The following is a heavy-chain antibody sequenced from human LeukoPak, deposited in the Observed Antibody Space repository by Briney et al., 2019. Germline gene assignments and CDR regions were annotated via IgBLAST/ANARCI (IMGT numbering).Heavy chain of an antibody. CDR1: GDSVSSNSAA. CDR2: TYYRSKWYN. D-gene: IGHD6-19*01. V-gene: IGHV6-1*01. J-gene: IGHJ5*02. Sequence: SQTLSLTCAISGDSVSSNSAAWNWIRQSPSRGLEWLGRTYYRSKWYNDYAVSVKSRITINPDTSKNQFSLQLNSLTPEDTAVYYCARGSIAVAVRYNWFDPWGQGTLVTVSS. CDR3: ARGSIAVAVRYNWFDP.